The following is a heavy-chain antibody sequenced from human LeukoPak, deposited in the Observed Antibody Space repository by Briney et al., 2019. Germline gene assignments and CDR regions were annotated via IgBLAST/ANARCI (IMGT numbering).Heavy chain of an antibody. Sequence: PSETLSLTCTVSGGSISSYYWSWIRQPPGKELEWIGSIYHSGRTSYNPSLKNRVTISVDTSKNQFSLKLTSVTAADTAVHYCARLRENWNDLDYWGQGTLVTVSS. D-gene: IGHD1-1*01. CDR3: ARLRENWNDLDY. V-gene: IGHV4-59*08. CDR2: IYHSGRT. J-gene: IGHJ4*02. CDR1: GGSISSYY.